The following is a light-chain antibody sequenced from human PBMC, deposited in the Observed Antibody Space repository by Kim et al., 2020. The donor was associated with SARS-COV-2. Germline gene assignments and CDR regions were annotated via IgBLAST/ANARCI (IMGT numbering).Light chain of an antibody. J-gene: IGKJ2*01. Sequence: LSPGERANLSCRASQSFSGSSLAWYQQKPGQSPRLLISGASTRATDIPDRFSGSGSGTDFTLTISRLAPEDFAVYYCQQYGNSFTFGQGTKLEI. V-gene: IGKV3-20*01. CDR3: QQYGNSFT. CDR1: QSFSGSS. CDR2: GAS.